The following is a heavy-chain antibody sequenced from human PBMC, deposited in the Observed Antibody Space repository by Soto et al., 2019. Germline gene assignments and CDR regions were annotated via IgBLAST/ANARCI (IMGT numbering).Heavy chain of an antibody. Sequence: GGSLRLSCAASGLTFSVYAIHWVRQAPGKGPEWVALISYDGSNDYHEDSVKGRFTISRDNSVNTLYLQMNRLRVEYTAVYYCAGETNGYGMDVWGQGTTVTVS. CDR1: GLTFSVYA. CDR3: AGETNGYGMDV. V-gene: IGHV3-30-3*01. J-gene: IGHJ6*02. D-gene: IGHD1-1*01. CDR2: ISYDGSND.